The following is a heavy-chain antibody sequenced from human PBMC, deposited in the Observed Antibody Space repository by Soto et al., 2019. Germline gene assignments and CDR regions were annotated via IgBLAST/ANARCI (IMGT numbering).Heavy chain of an antibody. J-gene: IGHJ2*01. CDR1: GGSISSGDYY. Sequence: SETLSLTCTVSGGSISSGDYYWSWIRQPPGKGLEWIGYIYYSGSTYSNPSLKSRVTISVDTSKNQFSLKLSSVTAADTAIYYCARDSPLYHYESSGLRRSSPFPFDLWGRGTLVTVSS. CDR2: IYYSGST. D-gene: IGHD3-22*01. CDR3: ARDSPLYHYESSGLRRSSPFPFDL. V-gene: IGHV4-30-4*01.